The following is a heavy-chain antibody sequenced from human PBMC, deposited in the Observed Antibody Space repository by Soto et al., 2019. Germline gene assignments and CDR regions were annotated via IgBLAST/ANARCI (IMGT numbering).Heavy chain of an antibody. J-gene: IGHJ4*02. V-gene: IGHV4-4*02. CDR1: GGSISSSNW. CDR3: ARGHTYYDILTGYYTPYYFDY. CDR2: IYHSGST. D-gene: IGHD3-9*01. Sequence: SETLSLTCAVSGGSISSSNWWSWVRQHPGKGLEWIGEIYHSGSTNYNPSLKSRVTISVDKSKNQFSLKLSSVTAADTAVYYCARGHTYYDILTGYYTPYYFDYWGQGTLVTVSS.